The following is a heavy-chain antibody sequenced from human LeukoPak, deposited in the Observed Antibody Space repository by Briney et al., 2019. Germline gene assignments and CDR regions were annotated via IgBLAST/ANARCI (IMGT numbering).Heavy chain of an antibody. CDR2: IYYSGST. CDR1: GDPISSYY. V-gene: IGHV4-59*01. Sequence: SETLSLTCTVSGDPISSYYWSWIRQPPGKGLEWIGYIYYSGSTNYNPSLKSRVTISVDTSKNQFSLKLSSVTAADTAVYYCASTGYSSSWYPSAEYFQHWGQGTLVTVSS. J-gene: IGHJ1*01. CDR3: ASTGYSSSWYPSAEYFQH. D-gene: IGHD6-13*01.